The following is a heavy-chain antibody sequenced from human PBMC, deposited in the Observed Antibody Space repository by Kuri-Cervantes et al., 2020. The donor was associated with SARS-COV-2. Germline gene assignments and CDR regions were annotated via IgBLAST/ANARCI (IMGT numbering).Heavy chain of an antibody. CDR2: IYWNDDK. CDR1: GFPLSTSGVG. Sequence: SGPTLVKPTQTLTLTCTFSGFPLSTSGVGVGWIRQPPGKALEWLALIYWNDDKRYSPSLKSRLTITKDTSKNQVVLTMTNMDPVDTATYYCAHRGYGHAFDIWGQGTMVTVSS. CDR3: AHRGYGHAFDI. J-gene: IGHJ3*02. V-gene: IGHV2-5*01. D-gene: IGHD1-1*01.